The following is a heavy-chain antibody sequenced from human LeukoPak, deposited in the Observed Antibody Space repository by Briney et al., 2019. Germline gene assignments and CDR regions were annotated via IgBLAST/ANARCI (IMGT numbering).Heavy chain of an antibody. D-gene: IGHD3-10*01. CDR3: ARDHRGSGSRYYYYYMDV. Sequence: GGSLRLSCAASGFTFSSYWMHWVRQAPGKGLVWVSRINSDGSSTSYADSVKGRFTISRDNAKNTLYLQMNSLRAEDTAVYYCARDHRGSGSRYYYYYMDVWGKGTTVTVSS. J-gene: IGHJ6*03. V-gene: IGHV3-74*01. CDR2: INSDGSST. CDR1: GFTFSSYW.